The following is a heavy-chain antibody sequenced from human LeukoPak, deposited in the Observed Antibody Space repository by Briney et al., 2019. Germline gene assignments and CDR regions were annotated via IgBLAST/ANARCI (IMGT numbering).Heavy chain of an antibody. CDR1: GFTFSSYS. CDR2: ISTSSSYI. CDR3: AKDIRPYDFWSGLPFDY. J-gene: IGHJ4*02. Sequence: PGGSLRLSCAASGFTFSSYSMNWVRQAPGKGLEWVSFISTSSSYIYYADSVKGRFTISRDNSENTLYLQMSSLRAEDTAIYYCAKDIRPYDFWSGLPFDYWGQGTLVTVSS. V-gene: IGHV3-21*01. D-gene: IGHD3-3*01.